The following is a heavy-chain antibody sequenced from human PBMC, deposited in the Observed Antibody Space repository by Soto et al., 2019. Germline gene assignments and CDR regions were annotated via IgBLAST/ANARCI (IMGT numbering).Heavy chain of an antibody. V-gene: IGHV3-20*04. J-gene: IGHJ6*02. CDR1: GFTFDDYG. CDR2: INWNGGST. CDR3: AREGYCSSTGCYYDYYGMDV. D-gene: IGHD2-2*01. Sequence: EVQLVESGGGVVRPGGSLRLSCAASGFTFDDYGMSWVRQAPGKGLEWVSGINWNGGSTGYADSVKGRFTISRDNAKNSLYLQMNSLRAEDTALYYCAREGYCSSTGCYYDYYGMDVWGQGTTVTVSS.